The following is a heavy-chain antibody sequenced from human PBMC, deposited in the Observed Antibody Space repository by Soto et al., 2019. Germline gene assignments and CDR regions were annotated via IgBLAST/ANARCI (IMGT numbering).Heavy chain of an antibody. Sequence: QVQLVEWGGGVVQPGRSLRLACAASGFTFSYYGMHWVRQAPGKGLEWVAVISSDGGSEYYADSVKGRFTISRDNSKNTVLLQMNSLRLDDTAVYYCAKEYSSGWVDYWGQGTLVTVSS. CDR2: ISSDGGSE. V-gene: IGHV3-30*18. CDR1: GFTFSYYG. J-gene: IGHJ4*02. CDR3: AKEYSSGWVDY. D-gene: IGHD6-19*01.